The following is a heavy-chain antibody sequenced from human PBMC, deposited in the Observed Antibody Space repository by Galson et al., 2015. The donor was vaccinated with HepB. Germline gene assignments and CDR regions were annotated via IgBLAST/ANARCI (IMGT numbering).Heavy chain of an antibody. CDR1: GYTFTSSG. CDR3: VRDKDHAFDI. Sequence: SVKVSCKASGYTFTSSGISWVRQAPGQGLEWMGWISTYSGNTNYAQKLLDRVTMTTDTSTTTAYMELRSLRSDDTAVYYCVRDKDHAFDIWGQGTMAAVSS. CDR2: ISTYSGNT. J-gene: IGHJ3*02. V-gene: IGHV1-18*01.